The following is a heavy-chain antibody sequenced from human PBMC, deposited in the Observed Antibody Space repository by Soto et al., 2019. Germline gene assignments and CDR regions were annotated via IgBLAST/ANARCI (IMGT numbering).Heavy chain of an antibody. CDR2: ISAYNGNT. D-gene: IGHD3-10*01. CDR3: ARDSGGFATNWFDP. V-gene: IGHV1-18*04. Sequence: GASVKGSCKASGYTFTSYVISWVRQAPVQGLDWMGWISAYNGNTNYAQKLQGRVTMTTDTSTSTAYMELRSLRSDDTAVYYCARDSGGFATNWFDPWGHGTLVTVSS. CDR1: GYTFTSYV. J-gene: IGHJ5*02.